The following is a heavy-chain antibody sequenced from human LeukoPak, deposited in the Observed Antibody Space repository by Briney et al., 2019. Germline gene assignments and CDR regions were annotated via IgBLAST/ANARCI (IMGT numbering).Heavy chain of an antibody. J-gene: IGHJ4*02. V-gene: IGHV1-2*02. CDR1: GYTFTAYY. CDR3: ARDHSYYDTGSYSNVHY. Sequence: ASVKVSCKASGYTFTAYYIHWVRQAPGQGLEWMGWINPNSGGTNYAQKFQGRVTMTRDTSSSTAYMELSRLSSDDTAVYYCARDHSYYDTGSYSNVHYWGQGTLVTVSS. CDR2: INPNSGGT. D-gene: IGHD3-10*01.